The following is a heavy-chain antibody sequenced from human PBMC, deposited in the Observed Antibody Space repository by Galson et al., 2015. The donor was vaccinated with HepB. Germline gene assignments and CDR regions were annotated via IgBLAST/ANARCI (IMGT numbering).Heavy chain of an antibody. D-gene: IGHD6-6*01. J-gene: IGHJ2*01. V-gene: IGHV1-69*04. CDR3: AKDGGIAARPPRARNWYFDL. Sequence: SVKVSCKASGGTFSSYGISWVRQVPGQGLEWMGRTIPFVGIPNYAQKFQGIVTITADKSTSTAYMQLSSLRSEDTAVYFCAKDGGIAARPPRARNWYFDLWGRGTLVTVSS. CDR2: TIPFVGIP. CDR1: GGTFSSYG.